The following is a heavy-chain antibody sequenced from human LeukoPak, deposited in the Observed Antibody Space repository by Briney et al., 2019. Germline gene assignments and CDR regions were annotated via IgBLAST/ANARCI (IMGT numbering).Heavy chain of an antibody. D-gene: IGHD5-18*01. Sequence: SETLSLTCTVSSGSISSGTYYWSWIRQPAGKGLEWIGRIYTSGSTNYNPSLKSRVTMSVDTSKNQFSLKLSSVTAADTAVYYCARGQLLDFDYWGQGTLVTVSS. J-gene: IGHJ4*02. V-gene: IGHV4-61*02. CDR3: ARGQLLDFDY. CDR1: SGSISSGTYY. CDR2: IYTSGST.